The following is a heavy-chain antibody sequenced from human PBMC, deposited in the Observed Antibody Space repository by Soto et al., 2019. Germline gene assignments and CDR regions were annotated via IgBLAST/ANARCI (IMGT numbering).Heavy chain of an antibody. CDR3: GRTIAVAGRDGFDI. J-gene: IGHJ3*02. Sequence: QVTLKESGPVLMKPTETLTLTCTVSGFSLSHPRMGVSWIRQPPGKALEWLAHISSNDEKSYSTSLKTRLTISKDTSKSQVVLTMTNLDPVDTATYYCGRTIAVAGRDGFDIWGQGTMVTVSS. V-gene: IGHV2-26*01. CDR2: ISSNDEK. CDR1: GFSLSHPRMG. D-gene: IGHD6-19*01.